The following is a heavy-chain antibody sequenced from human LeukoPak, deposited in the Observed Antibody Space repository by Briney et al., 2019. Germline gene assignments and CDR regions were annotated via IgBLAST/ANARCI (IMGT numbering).Heavy chain of an antibody. D-gene: IGHD2-8*01. Sequence: GGSLRLSCATSGFTFSSYAMSWVRQAPGKGLEWVSAIKDSGGSTVYADSVKGRFSISRDNSKNTLYLQMNSLRAEDTAVYYCAKRDTTGLYYFDYWGQGTMVTVSS. CDR2: IKDSGGST. V-gene: IGHV3-23*01. J-gene: IGHJ4*02. CDR3: AKRDTTGLYYFDY. CDR1: GFTFSSYA.